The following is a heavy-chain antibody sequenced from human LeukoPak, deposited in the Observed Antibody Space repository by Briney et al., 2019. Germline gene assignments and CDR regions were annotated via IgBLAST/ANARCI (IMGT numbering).Heavy chain of an antibody. CDR3: ARDSREGVVPAGAFDI. CDR1: GFTFSSYA. J-gene: IGHJ3*02. V-gene: IGHV3-30-3*01. Sequence: GGSLRLSCAASGFTFSSYAMHWVRQAPGKGLEWVAVISYDGSNKYYADSVKGRFTISRDNSKNTLYLQMNSLRAEDTAVYYCARDSREGVVPAGAFDIWGQGTMVTVSS. D-gene: IGHD2-2*01. CDR2: ISYDGSNK.